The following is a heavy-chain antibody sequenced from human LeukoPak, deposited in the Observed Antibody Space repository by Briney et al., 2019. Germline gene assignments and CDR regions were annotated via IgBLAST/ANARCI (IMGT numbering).Heavy chain of an antibody. Sequence: NASETLSLTCTVSGGSISRYYWSWIRQPAGKGLEWIGRVYTSGSTTYNPSLKSRVTISVDTSKNQFSLKLSSVTAADTAVYYCARDRYIFAGPDAYYYMDVWGKGTTVTISS. CDR2: VYTSGST. D-gene: IGHD5-18*01. V-gene: IGHV4-4*07. J-gene: IGHJ6*03. CDR3: ARDRYIFAGPDAYYYMDV. CDR1: GGSISRYY.